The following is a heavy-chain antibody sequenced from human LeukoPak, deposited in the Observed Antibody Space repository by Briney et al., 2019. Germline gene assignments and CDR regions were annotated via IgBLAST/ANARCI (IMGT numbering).Heavy chain of an antibody. CDR2: IYTSGST. J-gene: IGHJ6*03. D-gene: IGHD6-13*01. V-gene: IGHV4-4*09. CDR1: GGSISSYY. Sequence: SETLSLTCTVSGGSISSYYWSWIRQPPGKGLEWIGYIYTSGSTNYNPSLKSRVTIPVDTSKNQFSLKLSSVTAADTAVYYCARYGRYSSSWYFYYYMDVWGKGTTVTVSS. CDR3: ARYGRYSSSWYFYYYMDV.